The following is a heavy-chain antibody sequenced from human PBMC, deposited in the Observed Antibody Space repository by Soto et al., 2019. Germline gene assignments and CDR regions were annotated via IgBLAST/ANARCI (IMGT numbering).Heavy chain of an antibody. CDR3: AKSGGPPASLDVYFDY. D-gene: IGHD2-2*01. CDR2: INSGGDTT. CDR1: GFTFASYT. V-gene: IGHV3-23*01. Sequence: GGSLRLSCAASGFTFASYTMTWVRQAPGKGLEWVSTINSGGDTTYYSDSEKGRFTISRDSPKNTLFLLMTSLRAEDTAVYYCAKSGGPPASLDVYFDYWGQGTLVTVSS. J-gene: IGHJ4*02.